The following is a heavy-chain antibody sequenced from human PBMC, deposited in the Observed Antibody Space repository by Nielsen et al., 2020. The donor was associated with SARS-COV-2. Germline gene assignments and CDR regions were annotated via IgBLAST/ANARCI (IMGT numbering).Heavy chain of an antibody. Sequence: SETLSLTCTVSDGSITSYYWSWIRQPPGKGLEWIGYIYYSGSTNYNPSLKSRVTISLDTSKNQLSLKLNSVTAADTAMYYCPRLRSDSSGYSPFDYWGQGTLVTVSS. V-gene: IGHV4-59*08. D-gene: IGHD3-22*01. CDR3: PRLRSDSSGYSPFDY. J-gene: IGHJ4*02. CDR1: DGSITSYY. CDR2: IYYSGST.